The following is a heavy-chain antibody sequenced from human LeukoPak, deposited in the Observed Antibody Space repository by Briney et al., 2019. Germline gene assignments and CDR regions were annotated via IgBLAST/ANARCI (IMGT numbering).Heavy chain of an antibody. CDR1: GGSISSYY. Sequence: SETLSLTCTVSGGSISSYYWSWIRQPPGKGLEWIGYIYYSGSTNYNPSLKSRVTISVDTSKNQLSLKLSSVTAANTAVYYCARVPPQGEGFDYWGQGTLVTVSS. V-gene: IGHV4-59*01. D-gene: IGHD3-10*01. CDR3: ARVPPQGEGFDY. CDR2: IYYSGST. J-gene: IGHJ4*02.